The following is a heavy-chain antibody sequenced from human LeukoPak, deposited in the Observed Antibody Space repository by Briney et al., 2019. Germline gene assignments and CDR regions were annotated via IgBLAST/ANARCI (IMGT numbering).Heavy chain of an antibody. CDR1: GFTFSSYW. J-gene: IGHJ4*02. CDR2: INSDGSST. CDR3: ARVRVGAPLDY. Sequence: GGSLRLSCAASGFTFSSYWMHWVRHAPGKGLVWVSRINSDGSSTSYADSVKGRFTISRDNAKNTLYLQMNSLRAEDTAVYYCARVRVGAPLDYWGQGTLVTVSS. V-gene: IGHV3-74*01. D-gene: IGHD1-26*01.